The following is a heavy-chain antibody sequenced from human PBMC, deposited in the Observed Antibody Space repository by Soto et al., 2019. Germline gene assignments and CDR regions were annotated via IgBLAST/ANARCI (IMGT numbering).Heavy chain of an antibody. CDR1: GYTFTSYY. CDR3: ARDRYRGNAATYYFDY. V-gene: IGHV1-46*03. J-gene: IGHJ4*02. CDR2: INPSGGST. Sequence: APVKVSCKASGYTFTSYYMHWVRQARGQVLEWMGIINPSGGSTSYAQKFQGRVTMTRDTSTSTVYMELSSLRSEDTAVYYCARDRYRGNAATYYFDYWGQGTLVTVSS. D-gene: IGHD6-25*01.